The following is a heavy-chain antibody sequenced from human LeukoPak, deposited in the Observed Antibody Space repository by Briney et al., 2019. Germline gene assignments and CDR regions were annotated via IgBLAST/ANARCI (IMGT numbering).Heavy chain of an antibody. V-gene: IGHV3-11*01. J-gene: IGHJ6*02. CDR2: ISSSGSTI. Sequence: GGSLRLSCAASGFTFSDYYMSWIRQAPGKGLERVSYISSSGSTIYYADSVKGRFTISRDNAKNSLYLQMNSLRAEDTAVYYCARTVRGCSSTSCYSYYYGMDVWGQGTTVTVSS. D-gene: IGHD2-2*01. CDR3: ARTVRGCSSTSCYSYYYGMDV. CDR1: GFTFSDYY.